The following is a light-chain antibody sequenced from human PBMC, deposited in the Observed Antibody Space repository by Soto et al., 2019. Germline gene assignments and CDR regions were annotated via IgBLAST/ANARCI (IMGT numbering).Light chain of an antibody. CDR3: QQANSFPLT. J-gene: IGKJ4*01. Sequence: VIWRTQSQSLLAASTGDRVIISRLMSQGISSYLAWYQQKPGKAPELLIYAASTLQSGVPSRFSGSGSGTDFTLTISSLQPEDFATYYCQQANSFPLTFGGGTKVDIK. CDR1: QGISSY. V-gene: IGKV1D-8*03. CDR2: AAS.